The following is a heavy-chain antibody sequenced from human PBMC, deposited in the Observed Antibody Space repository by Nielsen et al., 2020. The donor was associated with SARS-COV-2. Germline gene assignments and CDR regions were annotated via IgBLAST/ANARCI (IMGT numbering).Heavy chain of an antibody. D-gene: IGHD6-13*01. CDR1: GFTVSSNY. V-gene: IGHV3-7*03. CDR2: IKQDGSEK. CDR3: ARDSLAAAGRYYYYGMDV. J-gene: IGHJ6*02. Sequence: GESLKIFCAASGFTVSSNYMSWVRQAPGKGLEWVANIKQDGSEKYYVDSVKGRFTISRDNAKNSLYLQMNSLRAEDTAVYYCARDSLAAAGRYYYYGMDVWGQGTTVTVSS.